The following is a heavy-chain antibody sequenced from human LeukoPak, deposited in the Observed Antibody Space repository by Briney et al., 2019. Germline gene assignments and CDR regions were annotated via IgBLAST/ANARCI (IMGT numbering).Heavy chain of an antibody. CDR1: GFTFSSYG. J-gene: IGHJ4*02. D-gene: IGHD4-17*01. CDR3: AKDQGYGDFGCHY. CDR2: IRYDGSNK. V-gene: IGHV3-30*02. Sequence: HPGGSLRLSCAASGFTFSSYGMHWVRQAPGKGLEWVAFIRYDGSNKYYADSVKGRFTISRDNSKNTLYLQMNSLRAEDTAVYYCAKDQGYGDFGCHYWGQGTLVTVSS.